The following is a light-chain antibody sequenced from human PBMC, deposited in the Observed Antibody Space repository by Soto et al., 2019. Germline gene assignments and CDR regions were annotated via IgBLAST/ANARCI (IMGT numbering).Light chain of an antibody. CDR3: HSYDVSLSGPV. CDR1: RSNTGAGYD. Sequence: QSVLTQPPSVSGAPGQRVTISCTGSRSNTGAGYDVHWYQQLPGTAPKVLIYDNNNRPSGVPDRFSGSKSGTSASLAITGLHAEDEADYYCHSYDVSLSGPVFGGGTKLTVL. CDR2: DNN. J-gene: IGLJ2*01. V-gene: IGLV1-40*01.